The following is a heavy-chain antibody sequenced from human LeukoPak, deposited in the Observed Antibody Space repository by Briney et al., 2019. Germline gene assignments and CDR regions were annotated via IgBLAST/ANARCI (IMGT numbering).Heavy chain of an antibody. CDR3: ARRISSSWQFDY. CDR2: LSGSGGST. J-gene: IGHJ4*02. D-gene: IGHD6-13*01. Sequence: PGGSLRLSCAASGFTFSSYAMSWVRQAPGKGPEWVSGLSGSGGSTFYADSVKGRFTISRDNSKNTLYLQMNSLRAEDTAVYYCARRISSSWQFDYWGQGTLVTVSS. V-gene: IGHV3-23*01. CDR1: GFTFSSYA.